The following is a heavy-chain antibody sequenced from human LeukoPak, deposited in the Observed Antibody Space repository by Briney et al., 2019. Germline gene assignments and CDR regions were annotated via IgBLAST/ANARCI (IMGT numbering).Heavy chain of an antibody. CDR3: AAGTINSSGWFRFSFDY. CDR1: GYTFTSYY. J-gene: IGHJ4*02. D-gene: IGHD6-19*01. V-gene: IGHV1-46*01. CDR2: INPSGGST. Sequence: ASVKVSCKASGYTFTSYYMHWVRQAPGQGLEWMGIINPSGGSTSYAQKFQGRVTMTRDTSTSTVYMELSSLRSEDTAVYYCAAGTINSSGWFRFSFDYWGQGTLVTVSS.